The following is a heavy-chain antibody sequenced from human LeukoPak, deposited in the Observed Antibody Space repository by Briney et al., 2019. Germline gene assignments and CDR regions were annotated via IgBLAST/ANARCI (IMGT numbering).Heavy chain of an antibody. CDR1: GGSISSYY. CDR3: ARLNIQLWLDTFDI. CDR2: IYYSGST. Sequence: SETLSLTCTVSGGSISSYYWSWIRQPPGKGLEWIGYIYYSGSTNYNPSLKSRVTISVDTSKNQFSLKLSSVTAADTAVYYCARLNIQLWLDTFDIWGQGTMVTVSS. V-gene: IGHV4-59*08. J-gene: IGHJ3*02. D-gene: IGHD5-18*01.